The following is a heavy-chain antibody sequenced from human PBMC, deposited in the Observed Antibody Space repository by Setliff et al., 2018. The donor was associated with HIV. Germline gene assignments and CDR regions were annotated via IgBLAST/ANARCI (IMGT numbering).Heavy chain of an antibody. CDR1: GFSLDNTRMG. Sequence: SGPTLVNPPETLTLTCSVSGFSLDNTRMGVTWIRRPPGKALEWLAHIFPNDEKSYNTSLKTRLTISRDTSRSQVVLTMTNMDPVDTATYYCARILWGSFRHSLGWFDPWGQGTLVTVSS. V-gene: IGHV2-26*01. CDR3: ARILWGSFRHSLGWFDP. CDR2: IFPNDEK. D-gene: IGHD3-16*02. J-gene: IGHJ5*02.